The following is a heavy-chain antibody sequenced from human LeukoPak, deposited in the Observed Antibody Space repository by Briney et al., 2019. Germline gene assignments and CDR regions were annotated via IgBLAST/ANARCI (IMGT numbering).Heavy chain of an antibody. Sequence: PGGSLRLSCAASGFTFNVYSIDWVRQAPGKGLEWLSYISGTGSTIYYAASVKGRFTISRDNAKNSLYLQMNSLRAEDTAVYYCAGGPPGVPAAILDYWGQGTLVTVSS. D-gene: IGHD2-2*02. CDR2: ISGTGSTI. V-gene: IGHV3-48*04. CDR1: GFTFNVYS. CDR3: AGGPPGVPAAILDY. J-gene: IGHJ4*02.